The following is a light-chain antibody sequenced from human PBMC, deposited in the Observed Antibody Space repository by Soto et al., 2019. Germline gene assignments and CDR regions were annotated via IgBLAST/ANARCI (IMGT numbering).Light chain of an antibody. J-gene: IGKJ5*01. V-gene: IGKV3-20*01. CDR3: QQYGSSPPIT. Sequence: EIVLTHSPGTLSLSPGERATLSCRASQSVSSSYLAWYQQKPGQAPRLLIYGASSRATGIPDRFSGSGSGTDFTLTISRLEPEDFEVYYCQQYGSSPPITFGQGTRLEIK. CDR1: QSVSSSY. CDR2: GAS.